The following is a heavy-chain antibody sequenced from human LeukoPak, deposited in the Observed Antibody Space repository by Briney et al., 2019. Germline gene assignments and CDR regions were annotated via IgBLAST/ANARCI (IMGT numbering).Heavy chain of an antibody. CDR2: ISSTGSNI. CDR3: ATEFLGAVAETGDY. D-gene: IGHD6-19*01. CDR1: GFPFSSYA. J-gene: IGHJ4*02. Sequence: PGGSLRLSCAASGFPFSSYAMKWVRQAPGKGREGVSSISSTGSNIYYADSVKGRFTISRDNAKYSLSLQMNSLRAEDTAVYYCATEFLGAVAETGDYWGQGALVTVSS. V-gene: IGHV3-21*01.